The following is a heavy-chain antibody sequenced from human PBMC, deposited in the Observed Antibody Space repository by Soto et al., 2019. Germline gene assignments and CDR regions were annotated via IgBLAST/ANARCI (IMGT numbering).Heavy chain of an antibody. D-gene: IGHD5-18*01. V-gene: IGHV5-51*01. CDR1: GYSFTSYW. J-gene: IGHJ6*02. CDR2: IYPGDSDT. Sequence: EVQLVQSGAEVKKPGESLKISCKGSGYSFTSYWIGWVRQMPGKGLEWMGIIYPGDSDTRYSPSFQGQVTISADKSISTADLQWSSLKASETVRYYCARHVATLDTAMVTGYYYGMDVWGQGTTVTVSS. CDR3: ARHVATLDTAMVTGYYYGMDV.